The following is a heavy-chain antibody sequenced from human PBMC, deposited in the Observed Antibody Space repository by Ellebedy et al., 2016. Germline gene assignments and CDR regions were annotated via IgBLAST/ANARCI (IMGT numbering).Heavy chain of an antibody. Sequence: GGSLRLSCTASGFTFSYYWMSRVRQAPGKGLEWVANIKQHGSEKDYVDSVKGRFTISRDDAKNSLYLQMNSLRDEDTAVYYCARDPGSGWYFDYWGQGTLVTVSS. CDR3: ARDPGSGWYFDY. V-gene: IGHV3-7*01. J-gene: IGHJ4*02. CDR1: GFTFSYYW. D-gene: IGHD6-19*01. CDR2: IKQHGSEK.